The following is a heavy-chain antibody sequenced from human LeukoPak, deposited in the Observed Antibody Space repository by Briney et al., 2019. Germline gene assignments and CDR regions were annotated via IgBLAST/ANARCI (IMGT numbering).Heavy chain of an antibody. J-gene: IGHJ4*02. V-gene: IGHV4-61*02. D-gene: IGHD6-13*01. Sequence: SETLSLTCSVSGYSISSGFYYWSWIRQPAGKGLEWIGRIYTSGSTNYNPSLKSRVTISVDTSKNQFSLKLSSVTAADTAVYYCARDRPGGSSLDYWGQGTLVTVSS. CDR3: ARDRPGGSSLDY. CDR1: GYSISSGFYY. CDR2: IYTSGST.